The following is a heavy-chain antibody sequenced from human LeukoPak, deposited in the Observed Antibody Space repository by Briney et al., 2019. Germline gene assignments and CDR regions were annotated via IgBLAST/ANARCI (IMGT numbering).Heavy chain of an antibody. D-gene: IGHD2-2*01. CDR1: GFTFSSYG. V-gene: IGHV3-30*02. Sequence: GGSLRLSCAASGFTFSSYGMHWVRQAPGKGLGWVAFIRYVGSSKYYADYVKGRFTISRDNSMNTLYLQMNSLRAEDTAVYYCAKDRGKAMVVPAAGFDYWGQGTLVTVSS. CDR3: AKDRGKAMVVPAAGFDY. CDR2: IRYVGSSK. J-gene: IGHJ4*02.